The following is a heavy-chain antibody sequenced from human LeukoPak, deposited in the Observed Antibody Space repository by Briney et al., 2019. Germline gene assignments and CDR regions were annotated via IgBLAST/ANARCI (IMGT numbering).Heavy chain of an antibody. V-gene: IGHV3-53*01. J-gene: IGHJ4*02. Sequence: GGSLRLSCAASGFTVSTNYMNWVRQAPGKGLEWVSVIYSGGSTYYADSVKGRFTISRDNSKNTLYLQMNTLRAEDTAVYYCARAYDILTGTFFDYWGQGTLVTVSS. CDR1: GFTVSTNY. CDR3: ARAYDILTGTFFDY. CDR2: IYSGGST. D-gene: IGHD3-9*01.